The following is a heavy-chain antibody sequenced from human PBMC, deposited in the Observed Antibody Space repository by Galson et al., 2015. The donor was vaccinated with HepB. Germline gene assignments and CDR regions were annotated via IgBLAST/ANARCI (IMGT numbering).Heavy chain of an antibody. V-gene: IGHV1-3*01. CDR3: ARGPLGRYFDY. Sequence: SVKVSCKASGYTFTSYAMHWVRQAPGQRLEWMGWINAGNGNTKYSQKFQGRVTITRYTSASTAYMELSSLRSEDTAVYYCARGPLGRYFDYWGQGTLVTVSS. CDR1: GYTFTSYA. CDR2: INAGNGNT. J-gene: IGHJ4*02. D-gene: IGHD2-15*01.